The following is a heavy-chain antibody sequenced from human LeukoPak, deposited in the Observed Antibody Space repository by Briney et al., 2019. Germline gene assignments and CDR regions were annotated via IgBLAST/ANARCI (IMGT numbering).Heavy chain of an antibody. CDR2: IYYSGST. D-gene: IGHD3-10*01. Sequence: PSETLSLTCTVSGGSISSYYWSWIRQPPGKGLEWIGYIYYSGSTNYNPSLKSRVTISVDTSKNQFSLKLSSVTAADTAVYYCARGVPYYYGSGNRFDPWGQGTLVTVSS. CDR1: GGSISSYY. CDR3: ARGVPYYYGSGNRFDP. V-gene: IGHV4-59*01. J-gene: IGHJ5*02.